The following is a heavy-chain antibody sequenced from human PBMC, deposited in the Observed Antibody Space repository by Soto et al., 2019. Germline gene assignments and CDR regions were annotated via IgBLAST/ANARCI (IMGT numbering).Heavy chain of an antibody. V-gene: IGHV4-34*01. D-gene: IGHD3-10*01. CDR2: INHSGST. CDR1: GGSFSGYY. J-gene: IGHJ5*02. Sequence: QVQLQQWGAGLLKPSETLSLTCAVYGGSFSGYYWSWIRQPPGKGLEWIGEINHSGSTNYNPSLKSRVTISVDTSKTQFSLKLSSVTAADTAVYYCARRGGIVLLWFGPENWFDPWGQGTLVTVSS. CDR3: ARRGGIVLLWFGPENWFDP.